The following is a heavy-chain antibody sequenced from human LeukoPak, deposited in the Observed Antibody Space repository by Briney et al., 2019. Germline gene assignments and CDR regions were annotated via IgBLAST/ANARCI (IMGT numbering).Heavy chain of an antibody. V-gene: IGHV1-8*01. D-gene: IGHD1-1*01. CDR2: MNPNSGNT. CDR3: ARGGIRAVERQFDY. CDR1: GYTFTSYD. Sequence: ASVKVSCKASGYTFTSYDINWVRQATGQGLEWMGWMNPNSGNTGYAQKFQGRVTMTRNTSISTAYMELSSLRSEDTAVYYCARGGIRAVERQFDYWGQGTPVTVSS. J-gene: IGHJ4*02.